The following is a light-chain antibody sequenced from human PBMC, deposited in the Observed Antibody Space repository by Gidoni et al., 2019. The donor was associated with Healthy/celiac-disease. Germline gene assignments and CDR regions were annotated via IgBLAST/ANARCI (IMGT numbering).Light chain of an antibody. V-gene: IGLV1-44*01. CDR2: SNN. CDR3: AAWDDSLNGHVV. Sequence: QAVLTQPPSASGNPGQRVTISCSGSSYNIGSNTVNWYQQLPGTAPKLLIYSNNQRPSGVPDRFSGSKSGTSASLAISGLQSEDEADYYCAAWDDSLNGHVVFGGGTKLTVL. CDR1: SYNIGSNT. J-gene: IGLJ2*01.